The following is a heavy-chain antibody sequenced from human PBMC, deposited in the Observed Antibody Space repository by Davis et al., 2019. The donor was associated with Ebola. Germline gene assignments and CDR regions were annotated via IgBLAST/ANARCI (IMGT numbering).Heavy chain of an antibody. J-gene: IGHJ4*02. CDR2: ISGSGGRT. D-gene: IGHD4-11*01. CDR1: GFTFGSYV. CDR3: AIISPLQFDY. V-gene: IGHV3-23*01. Sequence: GESLKISCAASGFTFGSYVMSWVRQAPGKGLEWVSAISGSGGRTYYADSAKGRFTISRDNSKNTLYLQMNSLRAEDTAVYYCAIISPLQFDYWGQGTLVTVSS.